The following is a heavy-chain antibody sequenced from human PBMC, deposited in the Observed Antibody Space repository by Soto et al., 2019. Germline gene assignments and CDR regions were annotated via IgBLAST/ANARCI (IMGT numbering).Heavy chain of an antibody. Sequence: PGGSLRLSCAASGFTFSNAWMSWVRQAPGKGLEWVGRIKSKTDGGTTDYAAPVKGRFTISRDDSKNTLYLQMNSLKTEDTAVYYCTTDVVEGDPGPGGYWGQGTLVTVSS. V-gene: IGHV3-15*01. J-gene: IGHJ4*02. D-gene: IGHD2-2*01. CDR3: TTDVVEGDPGPGGY. CDR1: GFTFSNAW. CDR2: IKSKTDGGTT.